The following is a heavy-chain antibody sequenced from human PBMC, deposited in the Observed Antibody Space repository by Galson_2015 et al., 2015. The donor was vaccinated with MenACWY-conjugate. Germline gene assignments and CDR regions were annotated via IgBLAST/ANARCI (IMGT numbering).Heavy chain of an antibody. V-gene: IGHV4-59*08. CDR2: IYYSGST. J-gene: IGHJ4*02. CDR3: ARRGLAGGWFFDY. Sequence: ETLSLTCTVCGDSISSYYWSWIRQPPGKGLEWIGYIYYSGSTNYNPSLKSRVTISVDTSKNQFSLKLSSVTAADTAVYYCARRGLAGGWFFDYWGQGTLVTVSS. D-gene: IGHD6-19*01. CDR1: GDSISSYY.